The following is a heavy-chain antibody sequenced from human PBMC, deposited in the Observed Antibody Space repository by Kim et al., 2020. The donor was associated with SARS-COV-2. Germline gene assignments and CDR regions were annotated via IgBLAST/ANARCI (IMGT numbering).Heavy chain of an antibody. D-gene: IGHD3-10*01. CDR2: MNPNSGNT. Sequence: ASVKVSCKASGYTFSSYDINWVRQATGQGLEWLGWMNPNSGNTGYSQKFQCRVRMTSDTSIDTAYMELSSLRFDDTATYFCAKKRRGHFGFDAWGRGTTVTVSS. CDR1: GYTFSSYD. J-gene: IGHJ3*01. V-gene: IGHV1-8*01. CDR3: AKKRRGHFGFDA.